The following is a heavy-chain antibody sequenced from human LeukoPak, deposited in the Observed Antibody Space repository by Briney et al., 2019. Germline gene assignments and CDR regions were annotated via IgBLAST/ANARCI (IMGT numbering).Heavy chain of an antibody. Sequence: SETLSLTCTVSGGSISSGGYYWSWIRQPPGKGLEWIGSIYYSGSTYYNPSLKSRVTISVDTSKNQFSLKLSSVTAADTAVYYCARLYSSWYLFDYWGQGTLVTVSS. D-gene: IGHD6-13*01. CDR3: ARLYSSWYLFDY. CDR2: IYYSGST. V-gene: IGHV4-39*01. J-gene: IGHJ4*02. CDR1: GGSISSGGYY.